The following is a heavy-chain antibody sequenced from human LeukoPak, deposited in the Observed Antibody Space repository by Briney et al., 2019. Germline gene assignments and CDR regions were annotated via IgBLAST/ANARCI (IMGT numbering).Heavy chain of an antibody. CDR2: INAGNGNT. CDR3: ARVWGYGEFWFDP. CDR1: GYTFTSYA. Sequence: GASVKVSCKASGYTFTSYAMHWVRQAPGQRLEWMGWINAGNGNTKYSQKFQGRVTITRVTSASTAYMELSSLRSEDTAVYYCARVWGYGEFWFDPWGQGTLVTVSS. D-gene: IGHD4-17*01. V-gene: IGHV1-3*01. J-gene: IGHJ5*02.